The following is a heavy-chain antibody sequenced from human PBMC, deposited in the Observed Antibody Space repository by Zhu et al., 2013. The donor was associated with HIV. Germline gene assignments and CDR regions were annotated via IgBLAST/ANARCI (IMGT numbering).Heavy chain of an antibody. CDR3: ARDPSTRYYTDI. CDR1: GGTFSRYA. V-gene: IGHV1-2*02. CDR2: INPKNGDT. Sequence: QVKLVQSGAEVKKPGSSMKVSCMASGGTFSRYAINWVRQAPGQGLEWMGYINPKNGDTKLAQTFRGRIFVTRDTSINTVYMELRSLTSDDTAVYYCARDPSTRYYTDIWGKGTTVIVSS. D-gene: IGHD4-17*01. J-gene: IGHJ6*03.